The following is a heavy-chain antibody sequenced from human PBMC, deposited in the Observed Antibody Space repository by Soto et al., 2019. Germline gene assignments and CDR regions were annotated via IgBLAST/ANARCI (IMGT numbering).Heavy chain of an antibody. CDR1: GGSISSSSYY. J-gene: IGHJ3*02. V-gene: IGHV4-39*01. CDR2: IYYSGST. Sequence: QLQLQESGPGLVKPSETLSLTCTVSGGSISSSSYYWGWIRQPPGKGLEWIGSIYYSGSTYYNPSLKSRVTISVDTSKHQFSLKLSSVTAADTAVYYCARSHNDIDAFDIWGQGTMVTVSS. CDR3: ARSHNDIDAFDI. D-gene: IGHD3-22*01.